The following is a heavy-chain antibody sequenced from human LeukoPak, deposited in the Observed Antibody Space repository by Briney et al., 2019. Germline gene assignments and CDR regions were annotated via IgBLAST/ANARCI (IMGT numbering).Heavy chain of an antibody. V-gene: IGHV3-30-3*01. D-gene: IGHD5-12*01. CDR2: ISYDGSNK. CDR1: GFTFSSYA. J-gene: IGHJ4*02. CDR3: ARDRGYSGYEYYFDY. Sequence: GRSLRLSCAASGFTFSSYAMHWVRQAPGKGLEWVAVISYDGSNKYYADSVKGRFTISRDNSKNTLYLQMNSLRAEDTAVYYCARDRGYSGYEYYFDYWGQGTLVTVSS.